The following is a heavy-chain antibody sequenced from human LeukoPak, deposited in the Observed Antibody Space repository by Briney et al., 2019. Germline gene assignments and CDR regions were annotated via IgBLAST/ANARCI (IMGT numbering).Heavy chain of an antibody. CDR2: VSGSGGST. D-gene: IGHD4-23*01. V-gene: IGHV3-23*01. J-gene: IGHJ3*01. CDR3: TKDRGGSSQLGDAFDV. CDR1: GFTFSNYG. Sequence: GGSLRLSCAASGFTFSNYGMSWVRQAPGKGLEWVSAVSGSGGSTYYADSVKGRFTISRDNSKNTLYLQMNSLRAEDTALYYCTKDRGGSSQLGDAFDVWGQGTMVSVSS.